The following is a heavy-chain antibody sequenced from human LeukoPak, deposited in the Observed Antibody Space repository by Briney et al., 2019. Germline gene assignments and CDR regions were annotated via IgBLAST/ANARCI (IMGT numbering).Heavy chain of an antibody. D-gene: IGHD5-24*01. CDR3: ASARIEVADTGAFEI. V-gene: IGHV3-48*03. CDR2: ISSDGSDT. J-gene: IGHJ3*02. CDR1: GFSFSSYE. Sequence: GGSLRLSCAASGFSFSSYEMNWVRQAPGKGLVWVSDISSDGSDTFYADSVRGRFTISRDNANNSLYPLRNSLRVEDTGLYYCASARIEVADTGAFEICGPGAMGTVSS.